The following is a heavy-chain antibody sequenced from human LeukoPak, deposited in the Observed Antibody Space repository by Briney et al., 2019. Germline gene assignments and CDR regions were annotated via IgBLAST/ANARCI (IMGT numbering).Heavy chain of an antibody. CDR3: AKNDDYSGAYHFDH. CDR2: INPDSGDT. D-gene: IGHD4-11*01. Sequence: ASVKVSCKASGYTFIGHYLHWVRQAPGQGLEWMGWINPDSGDTHYPQNFRDRVTLTRDTSISTAYMELSRLTFNDTAVYFCAKNDDYSGAYHFDHWGQGTLLAVSS. V-gene: IGHV1-2*02. J-gene: IGHJ4*02. CDR1: GYTFIGHY.